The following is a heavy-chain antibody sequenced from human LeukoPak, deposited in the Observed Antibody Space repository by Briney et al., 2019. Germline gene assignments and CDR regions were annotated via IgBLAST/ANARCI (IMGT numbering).Heavy chain of an antibody. Sequence: ASVKVSCKASGGTFSSYAISWVRQAPGQGLEWMGVINPSGGSTSYAQKFQGRVTMTRDTSTSTVYMELSSLRSEDTAVYFCARVWSGYPSFDYWGQGTLVTVSS. J-gene: IGHJ4*02. CDR3: ARVWSGYPSFDY. V-gene: IGHV1-46*01. CDR2: INPSGGST. D-gene: IGHD3-3*01. CDR1: GGTFSSYA.